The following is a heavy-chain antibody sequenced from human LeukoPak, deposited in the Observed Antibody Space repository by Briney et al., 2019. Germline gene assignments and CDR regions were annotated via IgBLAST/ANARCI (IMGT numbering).Heavy chain of an antibody. CDR2: ISSDGSDH. V-gene: IGHV3-30-3*01. D-gene: IGHD2-21*02. J-gene: IGHJ4*02. Sequence: AGTSLRLSCAASGFTFINYALHWVRQAPGKGLEWVAVISSDGSDHYYADSVKGRTTVSRDNSTNTLYLQMNSLRAEDTAVYYCARAPHIVVVTAPSFDYWGQGTLVTVSS. CDR3: ARAPHIVVVTAPSFDY. CDR1: GFTFINYA.